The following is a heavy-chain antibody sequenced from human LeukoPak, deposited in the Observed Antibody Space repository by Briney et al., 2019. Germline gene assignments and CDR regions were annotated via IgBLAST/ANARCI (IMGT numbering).Heavy chain of an antibody. CDR2: IYTSGST. D-gene: IGHD6-6*01. J-gene: IGHJ6*03. CDR1: GGSISSCSYY. Sequence: SQTLSLTCTVSGGSISSCSYYWSWIRQPAGKGLEWIGRIYTSGSTNYNPSLKSRVTISVDTSKNQFSLKLSSVTAADTAVYYCARDRGSSPYYYYYMDVWGKGTTVTVSS. V-gene: IGHV4-61*02. CDR3: ARDRGSSPYYYYYMDV.